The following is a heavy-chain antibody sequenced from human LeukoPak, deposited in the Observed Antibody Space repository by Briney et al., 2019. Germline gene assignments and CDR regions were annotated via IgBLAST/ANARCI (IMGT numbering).Heavy chain of an antibody. Sequence: ASVKVSCKAYGYTXMSHGISWVRQAPGQGLEWMGWISGYSSDTNYAQRLQGRVTMTTDTSTNTAYMELRSLRSDDTAVYYCARATGTWGHDGFDIWGQGTMVTVSS. CDR1: GYTXMSHG. CDR3: ARATGTWGHDGFDI. J-gene: IGHJ3*02. D-gene: IGHD3-16*01. CDR2: ISGYSSDT. V-gene: IGHV1-18*01.